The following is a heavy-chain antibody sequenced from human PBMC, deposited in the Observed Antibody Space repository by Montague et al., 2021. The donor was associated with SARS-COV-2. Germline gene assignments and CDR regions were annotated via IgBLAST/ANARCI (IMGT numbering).Heavy chain of an antibody. J-gene: IGHJ6*02. Sequence: SDTRSLTCTVSGGSISTYYWNWIRQFPGKGLEWIGCIDYSGSTNYSPSLQSRVIISVDRSKIQFSLKLNSVTAADTAIYYCARLPYDNSYGMDVWGQGTTVTVSS. D-gene: IGHD3-9*01. V-gene: IGHV4-59*07. CDR2: IDYSGST. CDR1: GGSISTYY. CDR3: ARLPYDNSYGMDV.